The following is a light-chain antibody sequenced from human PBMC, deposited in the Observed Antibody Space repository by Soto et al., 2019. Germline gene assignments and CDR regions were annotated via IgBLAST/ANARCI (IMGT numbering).Light chain of an antibody. J-gene: IGKJ1*01. V-gene: IGKV1-27*01. CDR1: QGISSY. CDR3: QNYNSAPWT. CDR2: VAS. Sequence: DIQMTQSPSSLSASVGDRVTITCRASQGISSYLAWYQQQPGKVPKLLIYVASTLQSGVPSRFSGSGSGTDFTPSISSLQPEDVATYYCQNYNSAPWTFGQGTKVEIK.